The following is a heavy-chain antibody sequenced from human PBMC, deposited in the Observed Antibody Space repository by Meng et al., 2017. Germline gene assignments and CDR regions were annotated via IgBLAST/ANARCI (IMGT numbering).Heavy chain of an antibody. CDR3: AREGATSVLDAFDI. Sequence: SLKISCAASGFTFDDYAMHWVRQAPGKGLEWVSGISWNSGSIGYADSVKGRFTISRDNAKNSLYLQMNSLRAEDTAVYYCAREGATSVLDAFDIWGQGTMVTVSS. V-gene: IGHV3-9*01. J-gene: IGHJ3*02. D-gene: IGHD4/OR15-4a*01. CDR1: GFTFDDYA. CDR2: ISWNSGSI.